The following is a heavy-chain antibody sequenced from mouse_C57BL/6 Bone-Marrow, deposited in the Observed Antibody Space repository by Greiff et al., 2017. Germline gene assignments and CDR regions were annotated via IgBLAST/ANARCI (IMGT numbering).Heavy chain of an antibody. J-gene: IGHJ3*01. Sequence: QVQLQQPGAELVKPGASVKMSCKASGYTFTSYWITWVKQRPGQGLEWIGDIYPGSGSTNYNEKFKSKATLTVDTSSSTAYMQLSSLTSEDSAVYYCARMGYGSSPFAYWCQGTLVTVSA. CDR1: GYTFTSYW. CDR2: IYPGSGST. D-gene: IGHD1-1*01. V-gene: IGHV1-55*01. CDR3: ARMGYGSSPFAY.